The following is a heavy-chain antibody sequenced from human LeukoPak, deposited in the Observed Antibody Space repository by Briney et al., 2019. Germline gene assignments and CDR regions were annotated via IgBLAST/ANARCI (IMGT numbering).Heavy chain of an antibody. CDR2: MNPNSGNT. CDR3: AREVYYDSSGYYN. D-gene: IGHD3-22*01. Sequence: ASVKVSCKASGYTFTSYDINWVRQATGQELEWIGWMNPNSGNTGYAQKFQGRVTITRNTSISTAYMELSSLRSEDTAVYYWAREVYYDSSGYYNWGQGTLVTVSS. V-gene: IGHV1-8*03. J-gene: IGHJ4*02. CDR1: GYTFTSYD.